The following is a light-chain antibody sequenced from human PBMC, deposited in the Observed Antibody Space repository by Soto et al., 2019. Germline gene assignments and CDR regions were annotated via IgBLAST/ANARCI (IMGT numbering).Light chain of an antibody. Sequence: QSALTQPASVSGSPGQSITISCTGTSSDVGGYNYVSWYQQHPGKAPKLMIYEVSNRPSGVSNRFSGSKSGNTASLTISGLQAEDEADYYCSSYTSSSTHYVFVTGTKLTVL. CDR3: SSYTSSSTHYV. V-gene: IGLV2-14*01. CDR2: EVS. J-gene: IGLJ1*01. CDR1: SSDVGGYNY.